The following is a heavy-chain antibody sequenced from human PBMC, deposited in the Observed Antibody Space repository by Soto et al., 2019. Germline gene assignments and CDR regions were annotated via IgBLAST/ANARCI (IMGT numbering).Heavy chain of an antibody. CDR2: IHYNGNT. CDR1: GGFISSYY. V-gene: IGHV4-59*01. J-gene: IGHJ4*02. Sequence: TSETLSLTSTVSGGFISSYYWSWIRQPPGKGLEWIGYIHYNGNTNYSPSLKSRVTISVDTSKNQFSLNLSSVTAADTAVYYCATLTTVTTNFDFWGQGTLVTVSS. CDR3: ATLTTVTTNFDF. D-gene: IGHD4-17*01.